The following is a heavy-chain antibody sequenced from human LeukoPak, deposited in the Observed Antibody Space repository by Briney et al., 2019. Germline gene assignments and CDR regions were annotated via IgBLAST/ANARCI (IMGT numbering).Heavy chain of an antibody. Sequence: ASVTVSCTASGYTFTGYYMHWVRQAPGQGGEGMGWINPNSGGTNYAQKFQGRVTMTRDTSISTAYMELSRLRSDDTAVYYCAREALGYDILTGYSPFWFDPWGQGTLVTVSS. CDR1: GYTFTGYY. V-gene: IGHV1-2*02. CDR3: AREALGYDILTGYSPFWFDP. D-gene: IGHD3-9*01. J-gene: IGHJ5*02. CDR2: INPNSGGT.